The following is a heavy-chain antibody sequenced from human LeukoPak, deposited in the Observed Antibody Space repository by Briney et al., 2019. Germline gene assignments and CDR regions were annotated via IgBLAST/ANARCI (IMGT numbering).Heavy chain of an antibody. J-gene: IGHJ4*02. CDR3: ARDARVVLDY. CDR1: GFTFSSYW. Sequence: GGSLGLSCVASGFTFSSYWMSWVRQAPGKGLEWVANTQQDGHEKYYVDSVKGRFTISRDNAKNSLYLQMNSLRAEDTAVYYCARDARVVLDYWGQGALVTVSS. V-gene: IGHV3-7*01. D-gene: IGHD2/OR15-2a*01. CDR2: TQQDGHEK.